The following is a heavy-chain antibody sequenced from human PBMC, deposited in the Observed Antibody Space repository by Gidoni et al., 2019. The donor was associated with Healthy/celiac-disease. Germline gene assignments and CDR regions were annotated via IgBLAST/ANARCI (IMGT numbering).Heavy chain of an antibody. V-gene: IGHV3-21*01. J-gene: IGHJ4*02. Sequence: EVQLVESGGGRVKHGGSLRLSCAASGVTCSSSSLNWVRQAPGKGLGWVSSIRSSSSYLSYADSVKGRFTISRDNAKNSLYLQMNSLSAEDTAVYYCARGRYCSSTSCYFPLFFWGQGTLVTVSS. CDR1: GVTCSSSS. CDR2: IRSSSSYL. D-gene: IGHD2-2*01. CDR3: ARGRYCSSTSCYFPLFF.